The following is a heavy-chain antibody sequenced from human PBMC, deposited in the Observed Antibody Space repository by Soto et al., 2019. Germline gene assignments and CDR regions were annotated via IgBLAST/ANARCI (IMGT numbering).Heavy chain of an antibody. CDR3: ARHYYGSGDYYYGMDV. V-gene: IGHV4-34*01. J-gene: IGHJ6*02. D-gene: IGHD3-10*01. CDR1: GGSFSGYY. Sequence: PSETLSLTCAVYGGSFSGYYWSWIRQPPGKGLEWIGEINHSGSTNYNPSLKSRVTISVDTSKNQFSLKLGSVTAADTAVYYCARHYYGSGDYYYGMDVWGQGTTVTVSS. CDR2: INHSGST.